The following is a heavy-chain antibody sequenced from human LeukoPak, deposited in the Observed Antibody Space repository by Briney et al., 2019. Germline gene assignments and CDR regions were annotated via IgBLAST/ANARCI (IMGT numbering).Heavy chain of an antibody. CDR2: INHSGST. CDR3: AGAGRGGNWFVP. J-gene: IGHJ5*02. Sequence: PSETLSLTCAVYGGSFSGYYWNWVRQPPGKGLQWIGEINHSGSTHYNPSLKSRVTISVDTSKNQFSLKLTSVTAADTALYYCAGAGRGGNWFVPWGQGALVTVSS. V-gene: IGHV4-34*01. CDR1: GGSFSGYY. D-gene: IGHD2-15*01.